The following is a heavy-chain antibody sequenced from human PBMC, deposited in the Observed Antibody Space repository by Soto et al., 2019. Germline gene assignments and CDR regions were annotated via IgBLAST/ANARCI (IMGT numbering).Heavy chain of an antibody. CDR2: MKTNSGNT. V-gene: IGHV1-8*01. Sequence: QVQLVQSGAEVKKPGASVKVSCKASGYTFTSYDINWVRQATGQGLEWMGWMKTNSGNTGYAQKFQGRVTMTRNTSISTAYMELSSLRSEDTAMYYCARGINYYGSGDDAFDIWGQGTMVTVSS. D-gene: IGHD3-10*01. J-gene: IGHJ3*02. CDR1: GYTFTSYD. CDR3: ARGINYYGSGDDAFDI.